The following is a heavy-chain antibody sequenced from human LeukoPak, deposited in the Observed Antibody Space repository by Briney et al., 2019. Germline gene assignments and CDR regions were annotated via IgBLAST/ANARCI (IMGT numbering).Heavy chain of an antibody. CDR1: GFTFSSFA. V-gene: IGHV3-23*01. J-gene: IGHJ4*02. CDR3: AKWTDTLSSGYYPNHFDY. CDR2: ISDNSGNT. Sequence: GGSLRLSCAASGFTFSSFAMSWVRQAPGQGLEWVSAISDNSGNTYYADSVKGRFTISRDNSKNTLYLQMNSLRAEDTAVYYCAKWTDTLSSGYYPNHFDYWGQGTLVTVSS. D-gene: IGHD3-22*01.